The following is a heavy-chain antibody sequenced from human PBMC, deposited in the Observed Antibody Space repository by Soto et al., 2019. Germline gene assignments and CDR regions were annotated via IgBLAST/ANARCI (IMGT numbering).Heavy chain of an antibody. CDR1: GYTFSSYG. D-gene: IGHD3-3*01. J-gene: IGHJ6*04. CDR2: LSAHNGNT. Sequence: QVQLVQSGGEVKRPGASVKVSCQASGYTFSSYGISWVRQAPGQGLQWMGWLSAHNGNTKYAQILQARLTLTTDTSTSTASMQLRNLTSDDEAVDYCARDSTYNGFWGDVMEWYSYSMDVWGKGTTVSVAS. V-gene: IGHV1-18*01. CDR3: ARDSTYNGFWGDVMEWYSYSMDV.